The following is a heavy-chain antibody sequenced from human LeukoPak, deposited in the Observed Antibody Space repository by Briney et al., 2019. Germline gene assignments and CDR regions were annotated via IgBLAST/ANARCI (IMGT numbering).Heavy chain of an antibody. CDR3: ASRSLTLAAARCFDD. D-gene: IGHD2-15*01. CDR1: GESFSAYF. V-gene: IGHV4-34*01. Sequence: SETLCLTCAVSGESFSAYFWSWIRQVPGKGLECIGEIDHRGVSTYNPSLKSRATMLVDTSNNLFSLSLTSVTAADTATYYCASRSLTLAAARCFDDWGQGTVVTVPS. J-gene: IGHJ4*03. CDR2: IDHRGVS.